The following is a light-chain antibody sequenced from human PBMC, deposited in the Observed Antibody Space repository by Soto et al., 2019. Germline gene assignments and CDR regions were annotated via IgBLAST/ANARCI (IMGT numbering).Light chain of an antibody. CDR1: QSVSSN. CDR3: QQYNNWPWT. J-gene: IGKJ1*01. CDR2: GAS. V-gene: IGKV3-15*01. Sequence: EIVVNQTPATLSVSPGERASLXWGASQSVSSNLAWYQQKPGQAPRLLIYGASTRATGIPARFSGSGSGTEFTLTISSLQSEDFAVYYCQQYNNWPWTFGQGTKVDIK.